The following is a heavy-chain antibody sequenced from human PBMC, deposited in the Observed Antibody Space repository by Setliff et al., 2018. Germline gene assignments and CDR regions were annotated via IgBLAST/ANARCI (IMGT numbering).Heavy chain of an antibody. Sequence: GGSLRLSCAASGFTFSSYWMSWVRQAPGKGLEWVSCISGSSSYIHYADSMKGRFTIPRDNAKNSLYLQMNSLRAEDTAVYYCARDHGIVPGVDYMDVWGKGTTVTVSS. D-gene: IGHD1-26*01. CDR3: ARDHGIVPGVDYMDV. CDR2: ISGSSSYI. J-gene: IGHJ6*03. CDR1: GFTFSSYW. V-gene: IGHV3-21*01.